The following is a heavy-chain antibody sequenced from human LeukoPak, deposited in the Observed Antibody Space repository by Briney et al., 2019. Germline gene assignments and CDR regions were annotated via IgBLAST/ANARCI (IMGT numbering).Heavy chain of an antibody. CDR2: ISGSGGST. Sequence: PGGSLRLSCAASGFTFSSYAMSWVRQAPGKGLEWVSAISGSGGSTYYADSVKGRFTISRDNSKNTLYLQMNSLRAEDTAVYYRAKGPLIAVAGTGIDYWGQGTLVTVSS. V-gene: IGHV3-23*01. J-gene: IGHJ4*02. D-gene: IGHD6-19*01. CDR3: AKGPLIAVAGTGIDY. CDR1: GFTFSSYA.